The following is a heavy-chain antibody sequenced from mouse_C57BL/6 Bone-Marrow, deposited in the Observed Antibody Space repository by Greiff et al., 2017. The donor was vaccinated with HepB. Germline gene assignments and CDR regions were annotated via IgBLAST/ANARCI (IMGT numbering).Heavy chain of an antibody. CDR3: ARIDYSNPYYYAMDY. Sequence: QVQLQQPGAELVRPGSSVKLSCKASGYTFTSYWMHWVKQRPIQGLEWIGNIDPSDSETHYNQKFKDKATLTVDKSSSTAYMQLSSLTSEDSSLYYCARIDYSNPYYYAMDYWGQGTSVTVSS. D-gene: IGHD2-5*01. CDR1: GYTFTSYW. J-gene: IGHJ4*01. V-gene: IGHV1-52*01. CDR2: IDPSDSET.